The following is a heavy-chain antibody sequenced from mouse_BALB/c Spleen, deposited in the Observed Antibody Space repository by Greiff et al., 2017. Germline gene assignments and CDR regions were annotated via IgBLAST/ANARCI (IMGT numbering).Heavy chain of an antibody. V-gene: IGHV3-2*02. D-gene: IGHD2-1*01. CDR3: ARSDGNYWYFDV. CDR1: GYSITSDYA. CDR2: ISYSGST. Sequence: EVKLVESGPGLVKPSQSLSLTCTVTGYSITSDYAWNWIRQFPGNQLEWMGYISYSGSTSYNPSLTSRISITRDTSKNQFFLQLNSVTTEDTATYYCARSDGNYWYFDVWGAGTTVTVSS. J-gene: IGHJ1*01.